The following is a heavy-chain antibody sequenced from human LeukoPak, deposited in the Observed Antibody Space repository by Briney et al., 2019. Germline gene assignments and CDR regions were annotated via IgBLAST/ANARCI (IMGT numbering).Heavy chain of an antibody. V-gene: IGHV4-39*01. Sequence: SETLSLTCTVSGGSISSSSYYWGWIRQPPGKGLEWIGRIYYSGSTYYNPSPKSRVTISVDTSKNQFSLKLSSVTAADTAVYYCARGSYDRDAFDIWGQGTMVTVSS. CDR1: GGSISSSSYY. D-gene: IGHD3-10*01. CDR3: ARGSYDRDAFDI. J-gene: IGHJ3*02. CDR2: IYYSGST.